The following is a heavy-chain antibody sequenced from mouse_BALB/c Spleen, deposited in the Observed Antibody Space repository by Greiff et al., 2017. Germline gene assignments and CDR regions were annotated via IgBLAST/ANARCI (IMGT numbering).Heavy chain of an antibody. Sequence: EVKLEESGPGLVKPSQSLSLTCTVTGYSITSDYAWNWIRQFPGNKLEWMGYISYSGSTSYNPSLKSRISITRDTSKNQFFLQLNSVTTEDTATYYCARGVDDGYFWFAYWGQGTLVTVSA. CDR1: GYSITSDYA. CDR3: ARGVDDGYFWFAY. CDR2: ISYSGST. D-gene: IGHD2-3*01. V-gene: IGHV3-2*02. J-gene: IGHJ3*01.